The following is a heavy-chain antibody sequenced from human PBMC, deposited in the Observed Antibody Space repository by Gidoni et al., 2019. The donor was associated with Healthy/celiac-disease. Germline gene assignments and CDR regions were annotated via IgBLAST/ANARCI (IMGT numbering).Heavy chain of an antibody. D-gene: IGHD1-26*01. CDR3: AKDMGGSSGDFQH. Sequence: EVQLVESGGGLVQPGRSLSLSCAASGFTFEDYAMHWVRKAPGKGLEWVSGISRNSGSIGYADSVKGRCTSSRDNAKNYLYLQMNSLKAEDTALYYGAKDMGGSSGDFQHWGQGTLVTVSS. J-gene: IGHJ1*01. CDR2: ISRNSGSI. CDR1: GFTFEDYA. V-gene: IGHV3-9*01.